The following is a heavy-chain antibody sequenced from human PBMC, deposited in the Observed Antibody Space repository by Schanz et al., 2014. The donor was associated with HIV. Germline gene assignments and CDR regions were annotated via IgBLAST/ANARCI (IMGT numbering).Heavy chain of an antibody. Sequence: EVQLVESGGGLVQPGRSLRLSCAASGFTFDDYAMHWVRQAPGKGLEWVSGITWNSGSKGYADSVKGRFTISRDNAKNFLYLQMNSLRAEDTAVYYCSRVGGWGAFDFWGQGTMLTVSS. V-gene: IGHV3-9*01. CDR2: ITWNSGSK. CDR3: SRVGGWGAFDF. D-gene: IGHD3-10*01. J-gene: IGHJ3*01. CDR1: GFTFDDYA.